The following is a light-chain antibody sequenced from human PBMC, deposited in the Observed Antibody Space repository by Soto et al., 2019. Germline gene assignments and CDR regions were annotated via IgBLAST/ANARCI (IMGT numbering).Light chain of an antibody. Sequence: EIVMTQSPATLSVSPGERATLSCRASQSVSSKLAWYQQKPGQGPRLLIYGASTRATGNPARFSGSGSGTEFTLTISSLQSEDFAVYYCQHYSTWLWTFGQGTKVEIK. CDR1: QSVSSK. J-gene: IGKJ1*01. V-gene: IGKV3-15*01. CDR3: QHYSTWLWT. CDR2: GAS.